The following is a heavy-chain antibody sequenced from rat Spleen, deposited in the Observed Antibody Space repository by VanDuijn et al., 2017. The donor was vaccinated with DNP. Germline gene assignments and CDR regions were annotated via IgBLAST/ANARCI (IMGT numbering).Heavy chain of an antibody. Sequence: EVQLVESGGGLVQPGRSLKLSCAASGFTLSDYAMVWVRQAPKKGLEWVATIVYDGSSAYYGDSVTGRFTISRDNAKRTLYLQMDSLRSEDTATYYCATHGSISTISTGAMDVWGQGTSVTVSS. D-gene: IGHD1-2*01. V-gene: IGHV5-17*01. J-gene: IGHJ4*01. CDR3: ATHGSISTISTGAMDV. CDR1: GFTLSDYA. CDR2: IVYDGSSA.